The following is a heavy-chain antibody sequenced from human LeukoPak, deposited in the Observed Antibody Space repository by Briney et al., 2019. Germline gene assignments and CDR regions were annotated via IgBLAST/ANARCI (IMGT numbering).Heavy chain of an antibody. Sequence: GGSLRLSCAASVFTVDSNYLSWVRQAPWKGQEWVSTIYTGGNTYYAASVKGRFTISRDFSKNTVFLHMNSLRAEDTAMYYCARGDDSGYYDYFDYWGQGALVTVSS. CDR1: VFTVDSNY. D-gene: IGHD3-22*01. CDR2: IYTGGNT. CDR3: ARGDDSGYYDYFDY. V-gene: IGHV3-53*01. J-gene: IGHJ4*02.